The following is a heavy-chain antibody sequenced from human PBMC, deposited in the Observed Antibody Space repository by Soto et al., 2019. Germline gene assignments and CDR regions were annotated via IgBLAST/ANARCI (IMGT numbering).Heavy chain of an antibody. J-gene: IGHJ4*02. Sequence: ASVKVSCKVSGYTLTELSMHWVRQAPGKGLEWMGGFDPEDGETIYAQKFQGRVTMTEDTSTGTAYMELSGLRSEDTAVYYCATGVDTYCSGGSSYYFDSGGKEPLATVPS. CDR3: ATGVDTYCSGGSSYYFDS. CDR2: FDPEDGET. CDR1: GYTLTELS. D-gene: IGHD2-15*01. V-gene: IGHV1-24*01.